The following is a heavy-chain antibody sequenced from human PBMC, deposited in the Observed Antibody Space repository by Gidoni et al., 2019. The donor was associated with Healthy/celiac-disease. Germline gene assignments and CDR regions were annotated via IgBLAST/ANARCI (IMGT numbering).Heavy chain of an antibody. Sequence: QVQLVEYGGAVVQPGRSLRLSCAASGFTFSSLPMHWVRQAPGKGLEWVAVIAYDGSNKSYADSVKGRFTISRDNSKNTLYLQMNSLRAEDTAVYYCAREGASRAYYYYYGMDVWGQGTTVTVSS. CDR2: IAYDGSNK. CDR3: AREGASRAYYYYYGMDV. V-gene: IGHV3-30-3*01. CDR1: GFTFSSLP. J-gene: IGHJ6*02.